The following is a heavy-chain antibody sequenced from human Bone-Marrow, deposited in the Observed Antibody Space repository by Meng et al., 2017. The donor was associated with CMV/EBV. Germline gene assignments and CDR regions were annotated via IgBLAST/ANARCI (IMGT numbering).Heavy chain of an antibody. CDR3: ARGGSRGGDCYDY. CDR1: GFTFSSYW. D-gene: IGHD2-21*01. J-gene: IGHJ4*02. Sequence: GESLKISCAASGFTFSSYWMSWVRQAPGKGLEWVANIKQDGSEKYYVDSVKGRFTISRDNAKNSLYLQMNSLRAEDTAVYYCARGGSRGGDCYDYWGQGTLVTVS. V-gene: IGHV3-7*01. CDR2: IKQDGSEK.